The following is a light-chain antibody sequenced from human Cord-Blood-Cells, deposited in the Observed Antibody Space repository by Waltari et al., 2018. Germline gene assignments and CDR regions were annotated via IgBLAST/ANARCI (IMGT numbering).Light chain of an antibody. Sequence: GERTTINCKSSQSVLYSCNNQNYLAWYEQKSGQPPKLLIYWAYTRESGVPDRFSGSGSVTDFTLTISSLQAEDVAVYYCQQYDSTPWTFGQGTKVEIK. CDR1: QSVLYSCNNQNY. CDR3: QQYDSTPWT. CDR2: WAY. V-gene: IGKV4-1*01. J-gene: IGKJ1*01.